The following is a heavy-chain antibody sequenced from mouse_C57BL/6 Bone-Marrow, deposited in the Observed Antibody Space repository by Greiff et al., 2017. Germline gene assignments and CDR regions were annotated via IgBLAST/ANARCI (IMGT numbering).Heavy chain of an antibody. D-gene: IGHD2-5*01. CDR1: GYTFTSYD. J-gene: IGHJ2*01. V-gene: IGHV1-85*01. CDR2: IYPRDGST. Sequence: VQLQQPGPELVKPGASVKLSCKASGYTFTSYDINWVKQRPGQGLEWIGWIYPRDGSTKYNEKFKGKATLTVDTSSSTAYMELHSLTSEDSAVYFCARSAYYSNPYYFDYWGQGTTLTVSS. CDR3: ARSAYYSNPYYFDY.